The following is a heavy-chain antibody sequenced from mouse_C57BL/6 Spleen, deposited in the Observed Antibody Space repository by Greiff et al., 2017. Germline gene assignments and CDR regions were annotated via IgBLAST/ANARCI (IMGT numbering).Heavy chain of an antibody. V-gene: IGHV5-6*01. CDR1: GFTFSSYG. Sequence: EVQLVESGGDLVKPGGSLKLSCAASGFTFSSYGMSWVRQTPDKRLEWVATISSGGSYTYSPDSVKGRFTISRDNAKNTLYLQMSSLKSEDIAMYYCARPYDYDGTWFAYWGQGTLVTVSA. CDR2: ISSGGSYT. CDR3: ARPYDYDGTWFAY. J-gene: IGHJ3*01. D-gene: IGHD2-4*01.